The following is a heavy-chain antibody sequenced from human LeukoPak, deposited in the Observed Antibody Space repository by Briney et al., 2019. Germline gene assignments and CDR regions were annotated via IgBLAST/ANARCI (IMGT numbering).Heavy chain of an antibody. CDR2: IWHDGVNL. V-gene: IGHV3-30*02. D-gene: IGHD1-1*01. CDR3: AKASNSPVSYYYYMDV. J-gene: IGHJ6*03. CDR1: RFTFRRYD. Sequence: GGSLTLSCAASRFTFRRYDMHWVRHAPGKGVEWVAFIWHDGVNLYYADSVKGRFTNSRDNSKNTLYLQMNSLRPEYTAVYYCAKASNSPVSYYYYMDVWGKGTTVTVSS.